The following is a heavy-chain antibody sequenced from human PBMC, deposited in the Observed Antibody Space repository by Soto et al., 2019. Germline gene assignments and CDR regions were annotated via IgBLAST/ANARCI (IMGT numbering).Heavy chain of an antibody. V-gene: IGHV1-2*02. CDR3: ASTGTTPHFDY. CDR1: GCTFNGYY. Sequence: DSMKVFCNASGCTFNGYYMHCVRQAPGQGLERMGWINPNSGGTNYAQKFQGRVTMTRDTSISTAYMELSRLRSDDTAVYYCASTGTTPHFDYWGQGTLVTVSS. D-gene: IGHD1-7*01. CDR2: INPNSGGT. J-gene: IGHJ4*02.